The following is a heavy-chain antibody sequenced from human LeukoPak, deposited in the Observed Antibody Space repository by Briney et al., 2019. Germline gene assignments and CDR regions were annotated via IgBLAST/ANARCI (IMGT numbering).Heavy chain of an antibody. V-gene: IGHV4-59*01. CDR1: GGSISSYF. D-gene: IGHD1-26*01. Sequence: SETLSLTCTVSGGSISSYFWNWMRQSPGKGLEWVGKTCYRGGTNYYPSLKSRVTMSLDTSKNQFSLKLTSVTAADTAVYYCARSGSTAFDDGGQGTLVTVSS. J-gene: IGHJ4*02. CDR2: TCYRGGT. CDR3: ARSGSTAFDD.